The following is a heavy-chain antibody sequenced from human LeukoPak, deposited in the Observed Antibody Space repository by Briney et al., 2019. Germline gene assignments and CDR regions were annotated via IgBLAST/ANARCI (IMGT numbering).Heavy chain of an antibody. CDR3: ARGPEKYCSSTSCYPLADY. J-gene: IGHJ4*02. V-gene: IGHV3-30*03. D-gene: IGHD2-2*01. CDR1: GFTFSSYS. Sequence: GGSLRLSCAASGFTFSSYSMNWVRQAPGKGLEWVAVISYDGSNKYYADSVKGRFTISRDNSKNTLYLQMNSLRAEDTAVYYCARGPEKYCSSTSCYPLADYWGQGTLVTVSS. CDR2: ISYDGSNK.